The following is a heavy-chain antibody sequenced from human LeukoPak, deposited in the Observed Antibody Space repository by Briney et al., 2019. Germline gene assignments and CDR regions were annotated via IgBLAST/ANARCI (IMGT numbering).Heavy chain of an antibody. CDR1: GFTFSSYA. D-gene: IGHD3-3*01. J-gene: IGHJ5*02. V-gene: IGHV3-30-3*01. Sequence: GRSLRLSCAASGFTFSSYAMHWVRQAPGKGLEWVAVISYDGSNKYYADSVKGRFTISRDNSKNTLYLQMNSLRAEDTAVYYCARGFYDFWTTPPYLWGQGTLVTVSS. CDR2: ISYDGSNK. CDR3: ARGFYDFWTTPPYL.